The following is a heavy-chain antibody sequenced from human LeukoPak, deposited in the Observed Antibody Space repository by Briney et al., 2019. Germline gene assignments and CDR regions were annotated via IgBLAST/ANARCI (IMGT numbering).Heavy chain of an antibody. CDR1: GYTFTGYY. CDR2: INPNNGGT. J-gene: IGHJ5*02. V-gene: IGHV1-2*06. D-gene: IGHD6-13*01. CDR3: ARVGSSWYEGWFDP. Sequence: ASVKVSCKASGYTFTGYYMQWVRQAPGQGLGWMGRINPNNGGTNYAQKFQGRVTMTRDTSISTAYMELSRLGSDDTAVYYCARVGSSWYEGWFDPWGQGTLVTVSS.